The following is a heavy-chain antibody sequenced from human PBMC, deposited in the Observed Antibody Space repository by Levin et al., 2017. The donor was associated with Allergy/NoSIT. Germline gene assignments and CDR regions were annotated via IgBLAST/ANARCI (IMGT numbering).Heavy chain of an antibody. J-gene: IGHJ5*02. CDR3: AHRRLAAAGPGDWFDP. V-gene: IGHV2-5*02. CDR1: GFSLSTSGVG. D-gene: IGHD6-13*01. Sequence: SGPTLVKPTQTLTLTCTFSGFSLSTSGVGVGWIRQPPGKALEWLALIYWDDDKRYSPSLKSRLTITKDTSKNQVVLTMTNMDPVDTATYYCAHRRLAAAGPGDWFDPWGQGTLVTVSS. CDR2: IYWDDDK.